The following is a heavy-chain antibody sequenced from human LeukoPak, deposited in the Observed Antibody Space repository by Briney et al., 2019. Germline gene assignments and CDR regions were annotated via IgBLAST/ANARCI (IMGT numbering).Heavy chain of an antibody. V-gene: IGHV4-59*01. CDR2: THYSGST. J-gene: IGHJ5*02. D-gene: IGHD3-10*01. Sequence: SEALSLTCTVSGGSISTYYWMWIRQPPGKGLEWIGCTHYSGSTNYNPSLKSRVTMSVDTSKNLFSLKLSSVTAADTAVYYCARGDMMLRGVIDEIDPWGQGTLVTVSS. CDR3: ARGDMMLRGVIDEIDP. CDR1: GGSISTYY.